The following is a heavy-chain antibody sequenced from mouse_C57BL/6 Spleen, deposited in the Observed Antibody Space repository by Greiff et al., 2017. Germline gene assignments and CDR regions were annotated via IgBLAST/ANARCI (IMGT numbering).Heavy chain of an antibody. D-gene: IGHD2-1*01. Sequence: VQLQQSGPELVKPGASVKMSCKASGYTFTDYNMHWVKQSHGKSLEWIGYINPNNGGTSYNQKFKVKATLTVNKSSSTAYMELRSLTSEDSAVYYCARKSYGNSDYWGQGTTLTVSS. V-gene: IGHV1-22*01. CDR1: GYTFTDYN. J-gene: IGHJ2*01. CDR2: INPNNGGT. CDR3: ARKSYGNSDY.